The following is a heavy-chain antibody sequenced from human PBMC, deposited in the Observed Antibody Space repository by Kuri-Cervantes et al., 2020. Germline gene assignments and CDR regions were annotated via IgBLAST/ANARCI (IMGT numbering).Heavy chain of an antibody. CDR3: ARAEGYYDSSGYYPYYYYYYMDV. Sequence: LSLTCAASGFTFSDYYMSWIRQAPGKGLEWVSYISSSSSTIYYADSVKGRFTISRDNAKNSLYLQMNSLRAEDTAVYYCARAEGYYDSSGYYPYYYYYYMDVWGKGTTVTVSS. CDR1: GFTFSDYY. V-gene: IGHV3-11*04. CDR2: ISSSSSTI. J-gene: IGHJ6*03. D-gene: IGHD3-22*01.